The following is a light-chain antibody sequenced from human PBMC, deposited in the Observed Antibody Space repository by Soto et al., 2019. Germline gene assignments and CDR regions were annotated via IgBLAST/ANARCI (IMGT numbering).Light chain of an antibody. CDR3: MQALQTPWT. J-gene: IGKJ1*01. Sequence: DIVMTQSPLSLPVTPGEPASISCRSSQSLLHSNGYNYLDWYLQKPGQSPQLLIYLGSDWASGVPDRFSGSGSGTDCTLKISRVEAEDVGVYYCMQALQTPWTFGQGTKVEIK. CDR1: QSLLHSNGYNY. V-gene: IGKV2-28*01. CDR2: LGS.